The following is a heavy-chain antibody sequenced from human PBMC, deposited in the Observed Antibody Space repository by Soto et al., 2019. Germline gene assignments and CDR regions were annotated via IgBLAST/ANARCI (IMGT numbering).Heavy chain of an antibody. J-gene: IGHJ4*02. V-gene: IGHV2-5*02. Sequence: QITLKASGPTLVKPTQTLTLTCTFSGFSLSTTRVGVGWIRQPPGEALEWLALLYWDDDKLYSPSLKSRLTITKNTSKKEVVLTLTIMDPVDTTTYYCAHSNTSGMLYYFDYWGQGNLVTVSS. CDR1: GFSLSTTRVG. CDR3: AHSNTSGMLYYFDY. D-gene: IGHD2-2*02. CDR2: LYWDDDK.